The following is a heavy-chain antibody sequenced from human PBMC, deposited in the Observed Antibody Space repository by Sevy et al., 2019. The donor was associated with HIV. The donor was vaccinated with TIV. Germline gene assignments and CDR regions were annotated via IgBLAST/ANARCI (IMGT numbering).Heavy chain of an antibody. Sequence: WVSLRLSCAASGFTFSKYSMSWVRQPPGKGLEWVSTLSFGCGEINYADSVKGRFTISRDNSKSSVYLQMNNLRPEDTAVYYCAREGCTKPHDYWGQGTLVTVSS. CDR1: GFTFSKYS. CDR3: AREGCTKPHDY. CDR2: LSFGCGEI. D-gene: IGHD2-8*01. V-gene: IGHV3-23*01. J-gene: IGHJ4*02.